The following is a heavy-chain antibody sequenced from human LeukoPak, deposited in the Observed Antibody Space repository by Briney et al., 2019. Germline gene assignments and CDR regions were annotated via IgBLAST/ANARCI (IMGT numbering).Heavy chain of an antibody. CDR2: ISGSGGST. V-gene: IGHV3-23*01. J-gene: IGHJ4*02. CDR3: AKDSYPYYYDSSGYYPFDY. D-gene: IGHD3-22*01. CDR1: GFTFSNHW. Sequence: GGSLRLSCAASGFTFSNHWMHWVRQAPGKGLEWVSAISGSGGSTYYADSVKGRFTISRDNSKSTLYLQMNSLRAEDTAVYYCAKDSYPYYYDSSGYYPFDYWGQGTLVTVSS.